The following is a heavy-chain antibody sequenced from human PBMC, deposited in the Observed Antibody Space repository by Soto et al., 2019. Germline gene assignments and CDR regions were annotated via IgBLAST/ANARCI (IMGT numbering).Heavy chain of an antibody. D-gene: IGHD6-13*01. CDR1: GFTFSSYA. Sequence: EVQLLDSGEGLVQPGGSLRLSCAASGFTFSSYAMNWVRQAPGKGLEWVSVISGSGDSTYYADSVKGRFTISRDNSKNTLYLQMNSLTTEDTAVYYCARRGPGTYFDYWGQGTLVTVSS. J-gene: IGHJ4*02. V-gene: IGHV3-23*01. CDR3: ARRGPGTYFDY. CDR2: ISGSGDST.